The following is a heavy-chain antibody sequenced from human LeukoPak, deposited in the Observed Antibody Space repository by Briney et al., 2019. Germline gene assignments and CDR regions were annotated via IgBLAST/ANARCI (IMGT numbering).Heavy chain of an antibody. J-gene: IGHJ4*02. V-gene: IGHV3-48*03. CDR2: ISSSGSTI. Sequence: PGGSLRLSCAASGFTFSSYVMNWVRQAPGKGLEGVSYISSSGSTIYYADSVRGRFTISRDNAKNSLYLQMDSLRAEDTAVYYCARESSAPYWGQGTLVTVSS. CDR1: GFTFSSYV. CDR3: ARESSAPY.